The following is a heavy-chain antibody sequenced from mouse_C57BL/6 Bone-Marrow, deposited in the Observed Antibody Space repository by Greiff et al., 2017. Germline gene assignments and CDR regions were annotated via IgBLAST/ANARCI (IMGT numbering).Heavy chain of an antibody. CDR3: ARSLVRIHAMDY. V-gene: IGHV1-64*01. J-gene: IGHJ4*01. CDR2: IHPNSGST. D-gene: IGHD2-14*01. CDR1: GYTFTSYW. Sequence: QVQLQQPGAELVKPGASVKLSCKASGYTFTSYWMHWVKQRPGQGLEWIGMIHPNSGSTNYNEKFKRKATLTVDKSSSTAYMQLSSLTSEDSAVDYCARSLVRIHAMDYWGQGTSVTVSS.